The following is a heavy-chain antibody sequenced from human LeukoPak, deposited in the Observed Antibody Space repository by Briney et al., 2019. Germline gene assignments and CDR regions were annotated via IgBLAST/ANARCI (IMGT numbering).Heavy chain of an antibody. Sequence: GGSLRLSCAASGFTFSSYEMNWVRQAPGKGLEWVSYIISGSPIYYADSVKGRFTISRDNAKNSLYLQMNSLRAEDTAVYYCARGCSSTSCYLGLDYWGQGTLVTVSS. CDR3: ARGCSSTSCYLGLDY. CDR1: GFTFSSYE. V-gene: IGHV3-48*03. CDR2: IISGSPI. J-gene: IGHJ4*02. D-gene: IGHD2-2*01.